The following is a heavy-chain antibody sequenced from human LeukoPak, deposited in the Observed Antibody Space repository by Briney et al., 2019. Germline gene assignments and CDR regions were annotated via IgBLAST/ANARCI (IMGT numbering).Heavy chain of an antibody. V-gene: IGHV1-46*01. D-gene: IGHD3-3*01. J-gene: IGHJ4*02. CDR2: INPTGDST. Sequence: GASVKVSCKASGDTFTNYYMHWVRQAPGQGLEWMGIINPTGDSTRYAQKFQGRVTMTRDTSTSTVYMELSSLRSEDTAVHYCARWAGARPGGYYDFWTGPYDYWGQGSLVTVSS. CDR1: GDTFTNYY. CDR3: ARWAGARPGGYYDFWTGPYDY.